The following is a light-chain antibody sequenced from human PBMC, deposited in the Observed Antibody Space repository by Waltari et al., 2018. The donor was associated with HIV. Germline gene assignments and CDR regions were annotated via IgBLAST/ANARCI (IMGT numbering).Light chain of an antibody. CDR3: ASWDDTLGHWI. V-gene: IGLV1-47*01. CDR2: RDA. Sequence: QPKMTQAPSASKTPGQRITMSCSGGRSNSGNNFLSWYQQFPGLAPLLVTDRDAQRPTGVAGRFSGSKSGTSAFLAITGLRLEDEATYICASWDDTLGHWIFGGGTKLTVL. CDR1: RSNSGNNF. J-gene: IGLJ3*02.